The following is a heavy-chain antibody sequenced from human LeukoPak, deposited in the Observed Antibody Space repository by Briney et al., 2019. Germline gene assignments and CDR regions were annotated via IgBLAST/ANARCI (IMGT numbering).Heavy chain of an antibody. CDR2: INPNSGGT. V-gene: IGHV1-2*02. D-gene: IGHD6-13*01. Sequence: ASVKVSCKASGYTFTGYYMHWVRQAPGQGLEWMGWINPNSGGTNYAQKFQGRVTMTRDTSISTAYMELSSLRSEDTAVYYCARDLAAAAGEFDYWGQGTLVTVSS. J-gene: IGHJ4*02. CDR1: GYTFTGYY. CDR3: ARDLAAAAGEFDY.